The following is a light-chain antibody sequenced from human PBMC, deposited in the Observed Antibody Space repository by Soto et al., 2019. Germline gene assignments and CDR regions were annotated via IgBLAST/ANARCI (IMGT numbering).Light chain of an antibody. CDR3: QQYGSSPFT. Sequence: EIVLTQSPGTLSLSPGERATLSCRASQSVSSSYLAWYQQKPGQAPRLLIYGASSRATGIPDRFSGSGSGTDFTLTISSLEPEDFAVYYCQQYGSSPFTCGPGTKVDIK. V-gene: IGKV3-20*01. CDR2: GAS. J-gene: IGKJ3*01. CDR1: QSVSSSY.